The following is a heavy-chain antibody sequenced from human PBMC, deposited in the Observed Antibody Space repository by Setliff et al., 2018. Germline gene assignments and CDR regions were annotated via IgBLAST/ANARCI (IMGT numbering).Heavy chain of an antibody. CDR3: AKHRVRQLGILSWYFDL. J-gene: IGHJ2*01. CDR2: IKSKTDGGTT. Sequence: NPGGSLRLSCAASGFTFSNVWMSWVRQAPGKGLEWVGRIKSKTDGGTTDYAAPVKGRFTISRDDSKNTLYLQMNSLRAEDTAVYCCAKHRVRQLGILSWYFDLWGRGTLVTVSS. D-gene: IGHD7-27*01. CDR1: GFTFSNVW. V-gene: IGHV3-15*01.